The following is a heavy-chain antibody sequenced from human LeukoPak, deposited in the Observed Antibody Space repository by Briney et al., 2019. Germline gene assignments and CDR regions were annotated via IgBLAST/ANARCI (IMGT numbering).Heavy chain of an antibody. Sequence: SETLSLTCTVSGGSISSSSYYWGWIRQPPGKGLEWIGSIYYSGSTYYNPSLKSRVTISVDTSKNQFSLKLSSVTAADTAVYYCARLPLSAATPFDYWGQGTLVTVSS. J-gene: IGHJ4*02. CDR1: GGSISSSSYY. CDR2: IYYSGST. D-gene: IGHD5-24*01. CDR3: ARLPLSAATPFDY. V-gene: IGHV4-39*07.